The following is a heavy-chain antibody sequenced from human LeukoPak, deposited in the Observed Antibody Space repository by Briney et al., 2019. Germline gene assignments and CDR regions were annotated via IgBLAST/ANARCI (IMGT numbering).Heavy chain of an antibody. J-gene: IGHJ4*02. V-gene: IGHV1-69*13. CDR1: GGTFSSYA. Sequence: AASVKVSCKASGGTFSSYAISWVRQAPGQGLEWMGGIIPIFGTANYAQKFQGRVRITADESTSTAYMELSSLRSEDTAVYYCARGAKTLQTLVITYYFDYWGQGTLVTVSS. D-gene: IGHD3-9*01. CDR3: ARGAKTLQTLVITYYFDY. CDR2: IIPIFGTA.